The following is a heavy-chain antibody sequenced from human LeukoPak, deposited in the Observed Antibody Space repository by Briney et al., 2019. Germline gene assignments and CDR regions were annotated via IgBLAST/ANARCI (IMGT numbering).Heavy chain of an antibody. CDR2: INPNSGGT. D-gene: IGHD6-6*01. J-gene: IGHJ4*02. CDR1: GYTFTGYY. Sequence: ASVKVSCKASGYTFTGYYMHWVRQAPGQGLEWMGWINPNSGGTNYAQKFQGRVTMTRDTSISTAYMELSRLRSDDTAVYYCARDRSSIAASDYWGQGTLVTVSS. V-gene: IGHV1-2*02. CDR3: ARDRSSIAASDY.